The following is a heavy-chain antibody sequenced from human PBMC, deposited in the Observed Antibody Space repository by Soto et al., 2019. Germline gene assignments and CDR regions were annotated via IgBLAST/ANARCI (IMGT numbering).Heavy chain of an antibody. V-gene: IGHV1-18*04. CDR2: ISAYNGNT. CDR1: GYTFTSYG. CDR3: ARGYYDILTGYYSYYFDY. Sequence: QVQLVQSGAEVKKPGASVKVSCKASGYTFTSYGISWVRQAPGQGLEWMGWISAYNGNTNYAQKLQGRVTMTTDTSTSTAYMELRSLRSGDTAVYYCARGYYDILTGYYSYYFDYWGQGTLVTVSS. D-gene: IGHD3-9*01. J-gene: IGHJ4*02.